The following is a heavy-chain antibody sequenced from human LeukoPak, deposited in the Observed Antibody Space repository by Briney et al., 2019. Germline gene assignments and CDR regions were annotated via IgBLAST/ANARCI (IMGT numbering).Heavy chain of an antibody. J-gene: IGHJ3*02. D-gene: IGHD1-26*01. CDR3: ARYPVGGDAFDI. Sequence: GGSLRLSCAASGFTFSSYGMSWVRQAPGKGLEWVSAVSGSGGSTYYADSVKGRFTISRDNSKNTLYLQMNSLRAEDTAVYYCARYPVGGDAFDIWGQGTMVTVSS. CDR2: VSGSGGST. V-gene: IGHV3-23*01. CDR1: GFTFSSYG.